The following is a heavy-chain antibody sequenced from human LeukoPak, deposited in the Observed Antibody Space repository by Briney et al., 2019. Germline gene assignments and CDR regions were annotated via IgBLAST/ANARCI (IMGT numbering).Heavy chain of an antibody. Sequence: SETLSLTCTVSSGSISSYYWSWIRQPPGKGLEWIGYIYYSGSTNYNPSLKSRVTISVDTSKNQFSLKLSSVTAADTAVCYCARYSGYEGIGAFDIWGQGTMVTVSS. J-gene: IGHJ3*02. V-gene: IGHV4-59*01. CDR1: SGSISSYY. D-gene: IGHD5-12*01. CDR2: IYYSGST. CDR3: ARYSGYEGIGAFDI.